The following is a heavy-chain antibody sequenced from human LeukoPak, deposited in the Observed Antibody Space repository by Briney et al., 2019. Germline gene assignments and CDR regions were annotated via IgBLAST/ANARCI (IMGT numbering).Heavy chain of an antibody. Sequence: PGGSLRLSCAASGFTFSSYSMNWVRQAPGKGLEWVSSISSSSSYIYYADSVKGRFTISRDNAKNSLYLQMNSLRAEDTAVYYCPRLYCSSTSCSPGHYYYYMDVWGKGTTVTVSS. D-gene: IGHD2-2*01. V-gene: IGHV3-21*01. CDR2: ISSSSSYI. CDR1: GFTFSSYS. J-gene: IGHJ6*03. CDR3: PRLYCSSTSCSPGHYYYYMDV.